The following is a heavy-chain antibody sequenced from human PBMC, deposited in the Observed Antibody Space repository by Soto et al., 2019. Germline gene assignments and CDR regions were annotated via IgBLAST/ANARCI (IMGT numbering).Heavy chain of an antibody. J-gene: IGHJ5*02. Sequence: LIRSCAASEFTFDYYAMHGVGQAPGKGLEWVSGISWNSGSIGYADSVKGRFTISRDNAKNSLYLQMNSLRAEDTALYYCAKGRAAAGPKNWFGPWGQGTLVTVSS. CDR1: EFTFDYYA. CDR2: ISWNSGSI. CDR3: AKGRAAAGPKNWFGP. V-gene: IGHV3-9*01. D-gene: IGHD6-13*01.